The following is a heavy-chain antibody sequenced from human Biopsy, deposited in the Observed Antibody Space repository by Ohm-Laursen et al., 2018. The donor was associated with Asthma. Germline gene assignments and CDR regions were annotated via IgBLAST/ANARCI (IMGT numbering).Heavy chain of an antibody. Sequence: SLRLSCAASGFTFSIYDIHWVRQAPGKGLEWVAVISYDGGNKFYGDSVKGRFTISRDYSNNTLYLQMHSLRAEDTAVYYCARGDSSNWSHYYFDYWGQGTLVTVSS. CDR1: GFTFSIYD. D-gene: IGHD3-22*01. CDR3: ARGDSSNWSHYYFDY. J-gene: IGHJ4*02. V-gene: IGHV3-30*03. CDR2: ISYDGGNK.